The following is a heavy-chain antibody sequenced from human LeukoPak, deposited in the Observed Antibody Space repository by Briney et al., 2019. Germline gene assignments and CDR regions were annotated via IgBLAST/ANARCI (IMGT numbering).Heavy chain of an antibody. Sequence: ASVKVSCKASGYTFTGYYMHWVRQAPGQGLEWMGWINPNSGGTNYAQKFQGRVTMTRDTSISTAYMELSRLRSDDTAVHYCARDRQRYYGMDVWGQGTTVTVSS. CDR1: GYTFTGYY. J-gene: IGHJ6*02. CDR3: ARDRQRYYGMDV. V-gene: IGHV1-2*02. CDR2: INPNSGGT.